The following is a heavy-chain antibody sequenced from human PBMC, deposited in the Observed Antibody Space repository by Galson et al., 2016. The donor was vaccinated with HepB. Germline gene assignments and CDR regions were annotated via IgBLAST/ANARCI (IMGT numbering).Heavy chain of an antibody. V-gene: IGHV3-23*01. CDR3: AGVPSGKRLDN. D-gene: IGHD2-2*01. J-gene: IGHJ4*02. CDR1: GFIFSSYA. CDR2: FGDGGDI. Sequence: SLRLSCAASGFIFSSYAMTWVRQAPGKGPEWVSTFGDGGDIYYADSVKGRFTISRDNSRNTLYLQMNSLRADDTAVYYCAGVPSGKRLDNWGQGTLVTVSS.